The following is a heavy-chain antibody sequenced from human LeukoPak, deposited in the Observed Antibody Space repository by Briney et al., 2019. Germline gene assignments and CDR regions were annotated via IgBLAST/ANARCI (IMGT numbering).Heavy chain of an antibody. CDR2: INHSGST. V-gene: IGHV4-34*01. D-gene: IGHD2-15*01. J-gene: IGHJ4*02. CDR3: AGEARAGDCSGGSCYTPPVYYFDY. Sequence: SETLSLTCAVYGGSFSGYYWSWIRQPPGKGLEWIGEINHSGSTNYNPSLKSRVTISVDTSKNQFSLKLSSVTAADTAVYYCAGEARAGDCSGGSCYTPPVYYFDYWGQGTLVTVSS. CDR1: GGSFSGYY.